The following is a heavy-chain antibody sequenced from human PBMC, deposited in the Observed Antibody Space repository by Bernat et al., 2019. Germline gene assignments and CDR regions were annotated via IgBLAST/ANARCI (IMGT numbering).Heavy chain of an antibody. CDR1: GFTFGDYA. J-gene: IGHJ4*02. Sequence: EVQLVESGGGLVKPGRSLRLSCTASGFTFGDYAMSWFRQAPGKGLEWVGFIRSKAYRGTTECAGSVKHRLTISRDESKSIAYLPMNSLKTEDTAVYYCTRGRITIFGVVKGNDYWGQGTLVTVSS. V-gene: IGHV3-49*05. CDR3: TRGRITIFGVVKGNDY. D-gene: IGHD3-3*01. CDR2: IRSKAYRGTT.